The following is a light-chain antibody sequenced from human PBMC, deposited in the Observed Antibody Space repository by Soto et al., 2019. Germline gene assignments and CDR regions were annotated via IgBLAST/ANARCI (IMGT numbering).Light chain of an antibody. V-gene: IGLV1-51*01. Sequence: QSALTQPPSVSAAPGQRVTISCSGSSSNIGGNSLSWYQQLPGTAPTLLIYDDDKRPPGIPHRVSVSKSGTSGPLCITGFPTGDKTDYYCGSWDSSLRAYVFGTGTKVTVL. CDR2: DDD. CDR1: SSNIGGNS. CDR3: GSWDSSLRAYV. J-gene: IGLJ1*01.